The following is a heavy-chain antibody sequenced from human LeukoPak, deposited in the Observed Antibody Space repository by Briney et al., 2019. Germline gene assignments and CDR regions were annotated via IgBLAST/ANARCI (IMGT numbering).Heavy chain of an antibody. CDR1: GFTFSSYW. Sequence: GGSLRLSCAASGFTFSSYWMSWVRQAPGKGLEGVANIKQDGSEKYYVDSVKGRFTISRDNAKNSLYLQMNSLRAEDTAVYYCARDPGYGSGSYLSYWGQGTLVTVSS. CDR2: IKQDGSEK. J-gene: IGHJ4*02. D-gene: IGHD3-10*01. CDR3: ARDPGYGSGSYLSY. V-gene: IGHV3-7*01.